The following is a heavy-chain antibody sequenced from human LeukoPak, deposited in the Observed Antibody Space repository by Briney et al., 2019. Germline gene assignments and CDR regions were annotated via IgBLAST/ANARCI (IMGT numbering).Heavy chain of an antibody. V-gene: IGHV3-13*01. J-gene: IGHJ4*02. Sequence: GGSMRLSCAASGFTFTNYDMHWVRQATGRGLEWVSAIGIRGDTYYPGSVKGRFTISRENAKSSLYLQMNSLRAEDTAVYYCARGGIQVSGIDEIDHWGQGTLVTVSS. CDR3: ARGGIQVSGIDEIDH. CDR1: GFTFTNYD. CDR2: IGIRGDT. D-gene: IGHD5-18*01.